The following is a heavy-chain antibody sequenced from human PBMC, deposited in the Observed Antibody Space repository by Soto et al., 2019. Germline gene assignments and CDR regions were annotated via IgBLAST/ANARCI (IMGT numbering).Heavy chain of an antibody. CDR1: AFTFSSHF. CDR2: IGPDGSST. CDR3: ARDNNWSYDY. D-gene: IGHD1-1*01. J-gene: IGHJ4*02. V-gene: IGHV3-74*01. Sequence: GGFLSLSCAASAFTFSSHFMHLVRQAPGKGLVWVSHIGPDGSSTRDADSVQGRFTISRDNARNTLYLQMNSLRDEDTAVYYCARDNNWSYDYWGQGILVTVSS.